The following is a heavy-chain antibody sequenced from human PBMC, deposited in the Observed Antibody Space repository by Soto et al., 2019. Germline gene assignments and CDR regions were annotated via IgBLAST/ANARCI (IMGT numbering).Heavy chain of an antibody. CDR2: ISAYNGNT. CDR1: GYTFTSYG. CDR3: ARDWGRPTYYHDSSGYYVASPGWYFDL. Sequence: GASVKVSCKASGYTFTSYGISWVRQAPGQGLEWMGWISAYNGNTNYAQKLQGRVTMTTDTSTSTAYMERRSLRSDDTAVYYCARDWGRPTYYHDSSGYYVASPGWYFDLWGRGTLVTVSS. V-gene: IGHV1-18*01. D-gene: IGHD3-22*01. J-gene: IGHJ2*01.